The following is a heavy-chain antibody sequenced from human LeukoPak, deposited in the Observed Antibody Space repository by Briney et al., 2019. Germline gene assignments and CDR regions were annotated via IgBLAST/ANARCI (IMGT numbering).Heavy chain of an antibody. D-gene: IGHD1-26*01. CDR1: GFNFSSYA. Sequence: QPGGSLRLSCAASGFNFSSYAMSWVRQAPGKGLERVSGITSSGGNTYYADSVKGRFTISRDNSKNTMSLQMSDLRAEDTAVYYCAKSQHSGNYHLDNWGQGTLVTVSS. CDR3: AKSQHSGNYHLDN. V-gene: IGHV3-23*01. CDR2: ITSSGGNT. J-gene: IGHJ4*02.